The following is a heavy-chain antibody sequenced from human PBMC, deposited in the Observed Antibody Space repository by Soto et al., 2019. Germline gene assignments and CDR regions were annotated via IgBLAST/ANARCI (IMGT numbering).Heavy chain of an antibody. J-gene: IGHJ6*02. CDR3: ARGNCSSPNCYSFSGYYGMDV. V-gene: IGHV4-4*07. Sequence: LETLSLTCTVSGGSISSYYWSWIRQPAGKGLEWIGRIYTSGSTNYNPSLKSRVTMSLDTSKNQFSLKLTSVTAADTALYYCARGNCSSPNCYSFSGYYGMDVWGQGTTVTVSS. D-gene: IGHD2-2*01. CDR2: IYTSGST. CDR1: GGSISSYY.